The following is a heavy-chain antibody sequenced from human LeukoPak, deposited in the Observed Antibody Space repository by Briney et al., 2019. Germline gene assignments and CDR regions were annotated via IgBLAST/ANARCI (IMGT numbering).Heavy chain of an antibody. CDR3: ARDQEVYDYVWGSYHLDY. CDR2: ISSSSSTI. CDR1: GFTFSSYS. V-gene: IGHV3-48*02. Sequence: GGSLRLSCAASGFTFSSYSMNWVRQAPGKGLEWVSYISSSSSTIYYADSVKGRFTISRDNAKNSLYLQMNSLRDEDTAVYYCARDQEVYDYVWGSYHLDYWGRGTLVTVSS. J-gene: IGHJ4*02. D-gene: IGHD3-16*02.